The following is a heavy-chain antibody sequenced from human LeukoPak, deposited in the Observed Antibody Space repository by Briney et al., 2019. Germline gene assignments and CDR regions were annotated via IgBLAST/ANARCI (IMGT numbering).Heavy chain of an antibody. D-gene: IGHD5-24*01. CDR1: GFTFSSYG. J-gene: IGHJ4*02. CDR3: AKDFAPSRPLGWLQFVDY. CDR2: ISYDGSNK. Sequence: GRSLRLSCAASGFTFSSYGMHWVRQAPGKGLEWVAVISYDGSNKYYADSVKGRFTISRDNSKNTLYLQMNSLRAEDTAVYYCAKDFAPSRPLGWLQFVDYWGQGTLVTVSS. V-gene: IGHV3-30*18.